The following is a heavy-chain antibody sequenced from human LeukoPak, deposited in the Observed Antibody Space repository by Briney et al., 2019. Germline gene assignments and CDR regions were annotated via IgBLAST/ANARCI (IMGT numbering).Heavy chain of an antibody. D-gene: IGHD3-3*01. V-gene: IGHV3-74*01. CDR2: INSDGSST. Sequence: GGSLRLSCAASGFTFSSYWMHWVRQAPGKGLVWVSRINSDGSSTSYADSVKGRFTISRDNAKNSLYLQMNSLRAEDTAVYYCAREGSYYDFWSGYQISPYFDYWGQGTLVTVSS. J-gene: IGHJ4*02. CDR3: AREGSYYDFWSGYQISPYFDY. CDR1: GFTFSSYW.